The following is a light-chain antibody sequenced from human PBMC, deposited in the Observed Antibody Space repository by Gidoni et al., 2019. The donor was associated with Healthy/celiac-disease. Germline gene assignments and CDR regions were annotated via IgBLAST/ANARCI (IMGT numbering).Light chain of an antibody. CDR2: EGS. Sequence: SALPQPASVSGSPGQSITISCTGTSSDFGSYNLVSWYQQHPGKAPKLMIYEGSKRPSGVSNRFSGSKSGNTASLTISGLQAEDEADYYCCSYAGSSWVFGGGTKLTVL. V-gene: IGLV2-23*01. CDR3: CSYAGSSWV. CDR1: SSDFGSYNL. J-gene: IGLJ3*02.